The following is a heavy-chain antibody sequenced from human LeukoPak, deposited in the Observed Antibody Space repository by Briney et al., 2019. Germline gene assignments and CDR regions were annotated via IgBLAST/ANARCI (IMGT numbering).Heavy chain of an antibody. V-gene: IGHV4-39*07. CDR1: GGSISSSSYY. CDR2: IYYSGST. J-gene: IGHJ5*02. D-gene: IGHD5-12*01. CDR3: ARVELIVALPTSFDP. Sequence: SETLSLTCTVSGGSISSSSYYWGWIRQPPGKGLEWIGSIYYSGSTYYNPSLKSRVTISVDTSKNQFSLKLSSVTAADTAVYYCARVELIVALPTSFDPWGQGTLVTASS.